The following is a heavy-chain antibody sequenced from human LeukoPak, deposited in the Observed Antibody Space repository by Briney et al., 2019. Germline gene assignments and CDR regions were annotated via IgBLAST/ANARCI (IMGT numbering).Heavy chain of an antibody. Sequence: GGSLRLSCLGSGFTFRSYDMHWVRQAPGKGPEWEAFIQDEGISKNYGDSVKGRFAISRDNFKNTVYLEMTSLTTEDTALYYCAKARDSANYYFDSWGQGTLVTVSS. CDR1: GFTFRSYD. CDR2: IQDEGISK. J-gene: IGHJ4*02. CDR3: AKARDSANYYFDS. V-gene: IGHV3-30*02. D-gene: IGHD1-26*01.